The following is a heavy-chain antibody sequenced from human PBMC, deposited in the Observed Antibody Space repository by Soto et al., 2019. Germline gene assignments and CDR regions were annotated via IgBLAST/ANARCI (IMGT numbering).Heavy chain of an antibody. V-gene: IGHV1-18*01. D-gene: IGHD1-26*01. Sequence: ASVKVSCKASGYTFTSYGISWVRQAPGQGLEWMGWISAHNGNTNYAQKLQGRVTMTTGTSTSTAYMELRSLRSDDTAVYYCARVGVNSGSLEGAFDIWGQGTMVTVSS. CDR2: ISAHNGNT. CDR1: GYTFTSYG. CDR3: ARVGVNSGSLEGAFDI. J-gene: IGHJ3*02.